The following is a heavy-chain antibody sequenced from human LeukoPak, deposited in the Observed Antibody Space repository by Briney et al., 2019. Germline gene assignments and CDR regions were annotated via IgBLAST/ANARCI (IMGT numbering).Heavy chain of an antibody. J-gene: IGHJ5*02. V-gene: IGHV4-34*01. CDR1: GGSFSGYY. CDR2: INHSGST. Sequence: SETLSLTCAVYGGSFSGYYWSWIRQPPGKGLEWIGEINHSGSTNNNPSLKSRVTISVDTSKNQFSLKLSSVTAADAAVYYCARPRGIAAAAWFDPWGQGTLVTVSS. D-gene: IGHD6-13*01. CDR3: ARPRGIAAAAWFDP.